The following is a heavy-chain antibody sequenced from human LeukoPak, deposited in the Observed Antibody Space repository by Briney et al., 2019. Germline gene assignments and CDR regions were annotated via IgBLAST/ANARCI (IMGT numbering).Heavy chain of an antibody. Sequence: PSETLSLTCVVSGGSFRGYYWSWIRQPPGKGLEWIGEINHSGSTYYNPSLQSRVTISVGTSKNQFSLQLSSVTAADTAVYYCAGVLGYCSGGSCYGYFDYWGQGTLVTVSS. CDR3: AGVLGYCSGGSCYGYFDY. J-gene: IGHJ4*02. CDR2: INHSGST. V-gene: IGHV4-34*01. CDR1: GGSFRGYY. D-gene: IGHD2-15*01.